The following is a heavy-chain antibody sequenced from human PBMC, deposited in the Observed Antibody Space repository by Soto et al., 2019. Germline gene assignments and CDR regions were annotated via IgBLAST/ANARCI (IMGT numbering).Heavy chain of an antibody. D-gene: IGHD2-15*01. J-gene: IGHJ3*02. CDR1: GFTFSSYS. V-gene: IGHV3-21*01. CDR2: ISSSSSYI. Sequence: GSLRLSCAASGFTFSSYSMNWVRQAPGKGLEWVSSISSSSSYIYYADSVKGRFTISRDNAKNSLYLQTNSLRAEDTAVYSCARVRGGSCSGVTCYGAFDIWGQGTMVTVSS. CDR3: ARVRGGSCSGVTCYGAFDI.